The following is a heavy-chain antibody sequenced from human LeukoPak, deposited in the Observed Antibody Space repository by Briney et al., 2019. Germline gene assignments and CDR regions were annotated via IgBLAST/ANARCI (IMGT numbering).Heavy chain of an antibody. CDR2: TVGGGSPNT. Sequence: GGSLRLSCAASGFYFANYAMSWVRQAPGKGLEWVSATVGGGSPNTYHADSVKGRFTISRDNSKNTLFLQMSSLRVEDTAIYYCARDYVWGSSESDYWGQGTLVTVSS. J-gene: IGHJ4*02. CDR3: ARDYVWGSSESDY. CDR1: GFYFANYA. V-gene: IGHV3-23*01. D-gene: IGHD7-27*01.